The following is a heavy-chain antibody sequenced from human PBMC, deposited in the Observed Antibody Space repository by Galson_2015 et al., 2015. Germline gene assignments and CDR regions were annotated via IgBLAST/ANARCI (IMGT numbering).Heavy chain of an antibody. V-gene: IGHV3-23*01. D-gene: IGHD2-21*02. Sequence: SGAEVKKPGESLKISCKGSGYTFTSYWIGWVRQAPGKGLEWVSAIRGSGGGTYYANSVKGRFTISRDTSKNTMYLQMNSLRADDTAIYYCAKLRRLPEDCGDDCSADPWGQGTLVTVSS. CDR3: AKLRRLPEDCGDDCSADP. CDR1: GYTFTSYW. CDR2: IRGSGGGT. J-gene: IGHJ5*02.